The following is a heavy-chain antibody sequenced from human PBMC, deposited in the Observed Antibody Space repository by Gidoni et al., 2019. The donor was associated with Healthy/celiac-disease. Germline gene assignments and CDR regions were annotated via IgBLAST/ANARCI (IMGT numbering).Heavy chain of an antibody. CDR1: GYSISSGYY. J-gene: IGHJ4*02. D-gene: IGHD3-22*01. V-gene: IGHV4-38-2*02. Sequence: QLQLQESGPGLVKPSETLSLTCTVSGYSISSGYYLGWIRQPPGKGLEWIGSIYHSGSTYYNPSLKSRVTISVDTSKNQFSLKLSSVTAADTAVYYCARESPYYYDSSGYYYGPPFDYWGQGTLGHRLL. CDR3: ARESPYYYDSSGYYYGPPFDY. CDR2: IYHSGST.